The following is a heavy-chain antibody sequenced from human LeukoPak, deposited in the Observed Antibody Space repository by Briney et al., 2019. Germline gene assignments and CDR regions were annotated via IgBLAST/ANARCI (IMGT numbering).Heavy chain of an antibody. J-gene: IGHJ4*02. CDR3: ARGRNYFPIDY. D-gene: IGHD3-9*01. CDR1: TFIVSSSH. Sequence: PGGSLRLSCAASTFIVSSSHMTWVRQTPGKGLEWVSVVYSSCSTFYADSVKGRFTISRDNSRNTLYLQMNSLRAEDTAVYYCARGRNYFPIDYWGQGTLVTVSS. CDR2: VYSSCST. V-gene: IGHV3-53*01.